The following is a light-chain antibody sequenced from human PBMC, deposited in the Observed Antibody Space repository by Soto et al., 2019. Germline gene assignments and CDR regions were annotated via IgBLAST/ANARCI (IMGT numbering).Light chain of an antibody. V-gene: IGLV1-44*01. J-gene: IGLJ2*01. CDR3: AAWDDGLNGPV. Sequence: QSVLTQPPSASGTPGQRVTISCSGSSSNIGSNLVIWYQQLPGTAPKLLIYNNNQRPLGVPDRFSGSKSGTSASLAISRLQSEDEAEYYCAAWDDGLNGPVFGRGTKLTVL. CDR2: NNN. CDR1: SSNIGSNL.